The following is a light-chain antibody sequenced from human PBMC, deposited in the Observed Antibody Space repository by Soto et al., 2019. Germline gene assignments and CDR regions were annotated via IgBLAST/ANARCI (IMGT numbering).Light chain of an antibody. CDR2: GAS. Sequence: EIVLTQSPGTLSLSPGERATLSCRASQSVSSSYLAWYQQNPGQAPRLLIYGASSRATGIPDRFSGSGSGTDFTLTISRLEPEDFAVYYCQQYGSSPWTFGQGNKVEIK. CDR3: QQYGSSPWT. CDR1: QSVSSSY. J-gene: IGKJ1*01. V-gene: IGKV3-20*01.